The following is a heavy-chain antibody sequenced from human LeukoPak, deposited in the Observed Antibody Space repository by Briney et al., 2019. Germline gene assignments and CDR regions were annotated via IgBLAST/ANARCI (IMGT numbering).Heavy chain of an antibody. J-gene: IGHJ4*02. Sequence: GSSVKVYCKASGGTFSSYAISWVRQAPGQGLEWMGRIIPIFGIANYAQKFQGRVTITADKSTSTAYMELSSLRSEDTAVYYCARAPYYYDSSGYPEWGQGTLVTVSS. V-gene: IGHV1-69*04. CDR3: ARAPYYYDSSGYPE. CDR1: GGTFSSYA. CDR2: IIPIFGIA. D-gene: IGHD3-22*01.